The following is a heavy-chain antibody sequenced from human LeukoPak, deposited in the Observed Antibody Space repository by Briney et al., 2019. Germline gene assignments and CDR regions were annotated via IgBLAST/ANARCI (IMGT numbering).Heavy chain of an antibody. J-gene: IGHJ4*02. CDR3: ARANYYDSSGYYWKINYFDY. CDR1: GGSISSSSYY. D-gene: IGHD3-22*01. V-gene: IGHV4-39*07. CDR2: MYYSGST. Sequence: PSETLSLTCNVSGGSISSSSYYWGWIRQPPGKGLGWIGSMYYSGSTYYNPSLKSRVTISIDTSKNQFSLRLSSVTAADTAMYYCARANYYDSSGYYWKINYFDYWGQGTLVTVSS.